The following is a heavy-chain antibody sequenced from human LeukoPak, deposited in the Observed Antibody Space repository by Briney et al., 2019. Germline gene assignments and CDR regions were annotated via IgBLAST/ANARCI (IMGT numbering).Heavy chain of an antibody. Sequence: SETLSLTCAVYGGSFSGYYWSWIRQPPGKGLEWIGEINHSGSTNYNPSLKSRVTISVDTSKNQFSLKLSSATAADTAVYYCAIPYGSGSYYFDYWGQGTLVTVSS. J-gene: IGHJ4*02. CDR3: AIPYGSGSYYFDY. D-gene: IGHD3-10*01. CDR2: INHSGST. V-gene: IGHV4-34*01. CDR1: GGSFSGYY.